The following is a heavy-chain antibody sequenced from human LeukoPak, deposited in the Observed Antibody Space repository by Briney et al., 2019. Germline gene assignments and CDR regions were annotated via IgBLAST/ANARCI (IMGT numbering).Heavy chain of an antibody. CDR3: ARELVAHRRDGNDAFDI. D-gene: IGHD2-15*01. V-gene: IGHV4-31*03. Sequence: PSETLSLTCTVSGGTISSGRYYWLWLRQRPGMDLEWIAYIYYTGCTYYNPSLNSRVTISVDTSKNQFSLKLGSVPAADTAVYYCARELVAHRRDGNDAFDIWGQGTMVTVSS. CDR1: GGTISSGRYY. J-gene: IGHJ3*02. CDR2: IYYTGCT.